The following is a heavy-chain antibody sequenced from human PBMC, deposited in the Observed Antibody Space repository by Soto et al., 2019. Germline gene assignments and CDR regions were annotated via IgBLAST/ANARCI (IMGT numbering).Heavy chain of an antibody. D-gene: IGHD2-8*01. Sequence: QVQLQESGPGLVKPSETLSLTCTVSGGSISSYYWSWIRQPPGKGLEWMGYIYYSGSTNYNPSLKSRVTISVDTSKNQFSLKLSSVTAADTAVYYCARDWTYCTNGVCYTGWFDPWGQGTLVTVSS. J-gene: IGHJ5*02. CDR3: ARDWTYCTNGVCYTGWFDP. V-gene: IGHV4-59*01. CDR2: IYYSGST. CDR1: GGSISSYY.